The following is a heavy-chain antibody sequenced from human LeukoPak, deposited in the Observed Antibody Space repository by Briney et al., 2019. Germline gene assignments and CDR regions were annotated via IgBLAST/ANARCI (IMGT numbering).Heavy chain of an antibody. V-gene: IGHV4-59*01. Sequence: PGGSLRLSCAASGFTFSSYWMSWVRQPPGKGLEWIGYIYYGGSANYNPSLKGRLTISVDTSKNHFSLRLSSVTAADTAVYYCARAVGWYPSYYFDYWGQGALVTVSS. CDR2: IYYGGSA. CDR3: ARAVGWYPSYYFDY. D-gene: IGHD6-19*01. CDR1: GFTFSSYW. J-gene: IGHJ4*02.